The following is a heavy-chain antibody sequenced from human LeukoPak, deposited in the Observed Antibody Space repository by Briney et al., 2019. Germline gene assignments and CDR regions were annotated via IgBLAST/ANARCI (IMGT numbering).Heavy chain of an antibody. V-gene: IGHV4-59*01. CDR2: IYYSGST. Sequence: SETLSLTCTLSGGSISNYYWSWIRQPPGKGLEWIGYIYYSGSTNYNPSLKSRVPISVDTPKNQFSLKLSSVTAADTAVYYCARVAGKNWFDPWGQGTLVTVSS. CDR1: GGSISNYY. D-gene: IGHD6-19*01. CDR3: ARVAGKNWFDP. J-gene: IGHJ5*02.